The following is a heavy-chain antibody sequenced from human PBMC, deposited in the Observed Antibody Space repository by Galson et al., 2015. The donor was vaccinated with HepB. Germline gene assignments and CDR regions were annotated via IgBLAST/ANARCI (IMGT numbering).Heavy chain of an antibody. D-gene: IGHD2-21*01. J-gene: IGHJ3*02. CDR2: FDPEDGET. CDR1: GYTLTELS. Sequence: SVKVSCKVSGYTLTELSMHWVRQAPGKGLEWMGGFDPEDGETIYAQKFQGRVTMTEDTSTDTAYMELSSLRSEDTAVYYCATDVEGRGGGGHDGYGRNDAFDIWGQGTMVTVSS. CDR3: ATDVEGRGGGGHDGYGRNDAFDI. V-gene: IGHV1-24*01.